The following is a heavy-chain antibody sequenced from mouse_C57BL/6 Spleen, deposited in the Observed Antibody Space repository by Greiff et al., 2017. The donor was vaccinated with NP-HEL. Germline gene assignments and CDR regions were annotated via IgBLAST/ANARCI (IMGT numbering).Heavy chain of an antibody. CDR2: INPNNGGT. Sequence: EVQRVESGPELVKPGASVKIPCKASGYTFTDYNMDWVKQSHGKSLEWIGDINPNNGGTIYNQKFKGKATLTVDKSSSTAYMELRSLTSEDTAVYYCARYHYARYFDVWGTGTTVTVSS. J-gene: IGHJ1*03. CDR3: ARYHYARYFDV. D-gene: IGHD1-1*02. CDR1: GYTFTDYN. V-gene: IGHV1-18*01.